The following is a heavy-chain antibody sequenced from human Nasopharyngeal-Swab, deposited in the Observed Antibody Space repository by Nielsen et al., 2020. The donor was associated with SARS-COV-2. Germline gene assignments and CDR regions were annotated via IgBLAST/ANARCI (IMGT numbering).Heavy chain of an antibody. J-gene: IGHJ5*02. V-gene: IGHV3-21*01. CDR1: GFTFSTYS. Sequence: GESLKISCAASGFTFSTYSMNWVRQAPGKGLEWVSSISSSSSYIYHADSVKGRFTISRDNAKNSLYLQMNSLRAEDTAVFYCTRDLGRWQLFDPWGQGTLVTVSS. CDR2: ISSSSSYI. CDR3: TRDLGRWQLFDP. D-gene: IGHD7-27*01.